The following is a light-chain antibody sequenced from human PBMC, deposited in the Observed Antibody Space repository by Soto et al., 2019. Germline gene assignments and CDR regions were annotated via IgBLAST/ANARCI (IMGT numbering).Light chain of an antibody. J-gene: IGKJ4*01. CDR1: QSVSTN. V-gene: IGKV3-15*01. CDR3: QQYHHLTRT. Sequence: EVVMTQSPATLSVSPGERATLSCRASQSVSTNLVWYQQKPGQAPRLLIYSASTRATGIPARFSGTGSGTEFTLPIRSLQSEDFAVYYCQQYHHLTRTFGGGTRVEIK. CDR2: SAS.